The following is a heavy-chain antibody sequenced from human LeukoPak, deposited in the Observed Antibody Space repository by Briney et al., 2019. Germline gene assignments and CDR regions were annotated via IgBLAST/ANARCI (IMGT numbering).Heavy chain of an antibody. D-gene: IGHD3-22*01. CDR1: GYTFTSYG. CDR2: ISAYNGNT. CDR3: ARDYYLLNAFDI. V-gene: IGHV1-18*01. J-gene: IGHJ3*02. Sequence: ASVKVSCKASGYTFTSYGISWVRQAPGQGLEWMGWISAYNGNTNYAQNLQGRVTMTTDTSTNTAYMELRSLTSDDTAVYYCARDYYLLNAFDIWGQGTMVTVSS.